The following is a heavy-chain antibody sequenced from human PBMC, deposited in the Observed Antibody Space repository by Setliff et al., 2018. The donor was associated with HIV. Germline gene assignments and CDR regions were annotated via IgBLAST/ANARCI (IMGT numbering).Heavy chain of an antibody. Sequence: PSETLRLSCVASGLPFYNYWMTWLRRAPGRGLEWVANIKQDGSDMHYIESVKGRFTIFRDNAKNSVFLQMNSLRAEDTGVYYCATQTGFYNSHWYDYWGQGTMVTVSS. J-gene: IGHJ4*02. CDR2: IKQDGSDM. CDR1: GLPFYNYW. D-gene: IGHD6-13*01. V-gene: IGHV3-7*01. CDR3: ATQTGFYNSHWYDY.